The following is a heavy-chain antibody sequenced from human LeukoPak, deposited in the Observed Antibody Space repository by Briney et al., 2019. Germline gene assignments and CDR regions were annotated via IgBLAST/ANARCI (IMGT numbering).Heavy chain of an antibody. Sequence: EASVKVSCKASGGTFSSYAISWVRQAPGQGLEWMGGIIPIFGTANYAQKFQGRVTITTDESTSTAYMELSSLRSEDTAVYYCARHVRGSYSGDWFDPWGQGTLVTVSS. CDR2: IIPIFGTA. J-gene: IGHJ5*02. CDR3: ARHVRGSYSGDWFDP. CDR1: GGTFSSYA. D-gene: IGHD1-26*01. V-gene: IGHV1-69*05.